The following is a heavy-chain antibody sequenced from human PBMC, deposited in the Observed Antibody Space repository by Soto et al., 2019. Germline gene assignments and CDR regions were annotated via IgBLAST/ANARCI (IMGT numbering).Heavy chain of an antibody. J-gene: IGHJ5*02. D-gene: IGHD6-19*01. CDR3: ARERPDGCRLDP. Sequence: SETLSLTSTVSGGYVRSGGYYWSWIRQPPGKGLEWIGYIYYSGSTNYNPSLKSRVTISVDTSKNQFSLRLSSVTAADTAVYYCARERPDGCRLDPWGQGTLVTVSS. V-gene: IGHV4-61*08. CDR1: GGYVRSGGYY. CDR2: IYYSGST.